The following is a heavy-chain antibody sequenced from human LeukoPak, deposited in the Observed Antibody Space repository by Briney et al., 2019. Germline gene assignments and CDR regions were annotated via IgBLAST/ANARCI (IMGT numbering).Heavy chain of an antibody. D-gene: IGHD7-27*01. J-gene: IGHJ2*01. V-gene: IGHV3-23*01. CDR2: ITGSSWT. CDR3: ARELVSLGTGYFDL. CDR1: GFPFGTYG. Sequence: GGSLRLFCEASGFPFGTYGMTWVRQAPGKGLEWVSGITGSSWTYYADSVRGRFTISRDNSKNTLHLQMNNLTADDTAIYYCARELVSLGTGYFDLWGRGTLVTVSS.